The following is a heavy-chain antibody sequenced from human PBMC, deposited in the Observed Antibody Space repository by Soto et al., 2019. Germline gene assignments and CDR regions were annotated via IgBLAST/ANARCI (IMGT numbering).Heavy chain of an antibody. V-gene: IGHV3-7*03. J-gene: IGHJ5*02. CDR3: ARATSHSWDL. D-gene: IGHD6-13*01. CDR2: IKEDGSDK. Sequence: EVQLVESGGGLVQPGGSQRLSCAASGFTFCNSWMSWLRQPPGKGLEWVAHIKEDGSDKYYVDSGKGRFTISRDNAKDSLYLQLSSLRGEDTAIYYCARATSHSWDLWGQGTLVTVSS. CDR1: GFTFCNSW.